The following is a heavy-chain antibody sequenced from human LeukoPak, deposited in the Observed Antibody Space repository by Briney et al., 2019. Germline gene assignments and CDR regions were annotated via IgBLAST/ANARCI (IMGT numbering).Heavy chain of an antibody. CDR2: INPNSGGT. V-gene: IGHV1-2*02. Sequence: EASVKVSCKASGYTFTGYYMHWVRQAPGQGLEWMGWINPNSGGTNYAQKFQGRVTMTRDTSISTAYMELSRLRSDDTAVYFCATYYFDTSARDWGQGTLVTVSS. CDR1: GYTFTGYY. J-gene: IGHJ4*02. D-gene: IGHD3-22*01. CDR3: ATYYFDTSARD.